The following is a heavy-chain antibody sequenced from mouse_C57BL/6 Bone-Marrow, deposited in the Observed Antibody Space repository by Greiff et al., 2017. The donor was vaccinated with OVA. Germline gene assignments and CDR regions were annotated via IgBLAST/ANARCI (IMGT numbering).Heavy chain of an antibody. V-gene: IGHV1-63*01. CDR3: ARDWCYAMGY. D-gene: IGHD1-1*02. CDR1: GYTFTNYW. Sequence: VQLQQSGAELVRPGTSVKMSCKASGYTFTNYWIGWAKQRPGHGLEWIGDIYPGGGYTNYNEKFKGKATLTADKSTRTAYMQFSSLTSEYSAIYYCARDWCYAMGYWGQGTSVTVSS. J-gene: IGHJ4*01. CDR2: IYPGGGYT.